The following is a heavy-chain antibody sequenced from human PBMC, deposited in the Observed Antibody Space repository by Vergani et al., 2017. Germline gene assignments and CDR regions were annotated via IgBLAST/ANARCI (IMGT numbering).Heavy chain of an antibody. CDR3: ASKTSPVRYYYYMDV. J-gene: IGHJ6*03. Sequence: QVQLVQSGAEVKKPGSSVKVSCKASGGTFSSYAISWVRQAPGQGLEWLGGIIPIFGTANYAQKFQGRVTITADESTSTAYMELSILRSEDTAVYYCASKTSPVRYYYYMDVWGKGTTVTVSS. D-gene: IGHD1/OR15-1a*01. V-gene: IGHV1-69*01. CDR2: IIPIFGTA. CDR1: GGTFSSYA.